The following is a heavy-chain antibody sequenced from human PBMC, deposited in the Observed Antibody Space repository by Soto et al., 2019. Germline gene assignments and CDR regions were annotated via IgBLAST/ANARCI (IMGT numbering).Heavy chain of an antibody. J-gene: IGHJ3*02. CDR1: GYTFTGYY. CDR2: INPNSGGT. Sequence: GASVKVSCKASGYTFTGYYMHWVRQAPGQGLEWMGWINPNSGGTNYAQKFQGRVTMTRDTSISTAYMELSRLRSDDTAVYYCARVGVGQWLVHFAFDIWGQGTMVTVSS. CDR3: ARVGVGQWLVHFAFDI. V-gene: IGHV1-2*02. D-gene: IGHD6-19*01.